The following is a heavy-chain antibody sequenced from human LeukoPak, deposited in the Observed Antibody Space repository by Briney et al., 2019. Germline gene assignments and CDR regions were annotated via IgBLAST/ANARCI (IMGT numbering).Heavy chain of an antibody. CDR1: GFTFSSYW. D-gene: IGHD2-2*01. V-gene: IGHV3-7*01. CDR3: ARGSEDIVVVPAANY. Sequence: GGSLSLSRAASGFTFSSYWMSWVRQAPGKGLEWVANIKQDGSEKYYVDSVKGRFTISRDNAKNSLYLQMNSLRAEDTAVYYCARGSEDIVVVPAANYWGQGTLVTVSS. CDR2: IKQDGSEK. J-gene: IGHJ4*02.